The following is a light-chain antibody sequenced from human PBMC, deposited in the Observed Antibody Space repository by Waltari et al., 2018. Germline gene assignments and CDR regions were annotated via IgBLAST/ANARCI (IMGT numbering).Light chain of an antibody. Sequence: DVQMTQSPSSLSASVGYTVTITCRASQGISSYLNWYQQKPGKAPELLIYAATTLQSGVPSRFSGSGSGTEFTLTISSLQPEDFAAYYCLQHNSYPFTFGPGTKLDIK. CDR2: AAT. CDR1: QGISSY. CDR3: LQHNSYPFT. J-gene: IGKJ3*01. V-gene: IGKV1-17*01.